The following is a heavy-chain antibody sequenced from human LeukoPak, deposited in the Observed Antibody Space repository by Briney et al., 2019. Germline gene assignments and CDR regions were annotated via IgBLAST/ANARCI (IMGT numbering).Heavy chain of an antibody. V-gene: IGHV1-69*13. J-gene: IGHJ4*02. D-gene: IGHD2-2*02. CDR3: ARDAGYCSSTSCYTGGFDH. CDR1: GGTFSSYA. CDR2: IIPIFGTA. Sequence: SVKVSCKASGGTFSSYAISWVRQAPGQGLEWMGGIIPIFGTANYAQKFQGRVTITADESTSTAYMELSSLRSEDTAVYYCARDAGYCSSTSCYTGGFDHWGQGTLVTVSS.